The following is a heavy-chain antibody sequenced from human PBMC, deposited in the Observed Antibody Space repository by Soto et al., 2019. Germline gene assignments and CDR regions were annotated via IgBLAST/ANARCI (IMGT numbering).Heavy chain of an antibody. D-gene: IGHD3-10*01. CDR1: GYTFTYRY. J-gene: IGHJ6*02. CDR3: ARSGPYGSGSQDYGMDV. V-gene: IGHV1-45*02. Sequence: ASVKVSCKASGYTFTYRYLHWVRQAPGQALEWMGWITPFNGNTNYAQKFQDRVTITRDRSMSTAYMELSSLRSEDTAMYYCARSGPYGSGSQDYGMDVWGQGTTVTVSS. CDR2: ITPFNGNT.